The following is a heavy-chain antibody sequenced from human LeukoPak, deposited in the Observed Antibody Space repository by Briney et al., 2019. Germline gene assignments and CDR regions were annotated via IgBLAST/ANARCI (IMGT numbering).Heavy chain of an antibody. CDR2: IYSGGST. Sequence: GGSLRLSCAASGFTVSSNYMSWVRQAPGKGLEWVSVIYSGGSTYYADSVKGRFTISRDNSKNTLYLQLNSLRAEDTAVYYCAKDLKSIDAFDIWGQGTVVTVSS. CDR1: GFTVSSNY. CDR3: AKDLKSIDAFDI. V-gene: IGHV3-66*01. J-gene: IGHJ3*02.